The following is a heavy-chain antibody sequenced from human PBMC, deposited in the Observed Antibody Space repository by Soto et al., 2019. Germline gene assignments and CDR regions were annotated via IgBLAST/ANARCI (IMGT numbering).Heavy chain of an antibody. D-gene: IGHD2-15*01. CDR3: ATRRYCSGGSCYSVDY. Sequence: QVQLQESGPGLVKPSGTLSLTCAVSSGSISSSNWWSWVRQPPGKGLEWIGEIYHSGSTNYNPSLKSRVTISVDKYKNQFSLKLSSVTAADTAVYYCATRRYCSGGSCYSVDYWGQGTLVTVSS. V-gene: IGHV4-4*02. CDR1: SGSISSSNW. J-gene: IGHJ4*02. CDR2: IYHSGST.